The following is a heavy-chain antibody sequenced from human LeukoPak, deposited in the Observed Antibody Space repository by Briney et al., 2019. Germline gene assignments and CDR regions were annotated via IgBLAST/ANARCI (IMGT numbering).Heavy chain of an antibody. Sequence: PSETLPLTCTVSGGSFSRVGYFWSWIRQPAGKGLEWIGRIYTNGDTNYNPSLKSRVTMSVDTSTNQFSLKLSSVTAADTAMYYCARERCDDYVSFDYWGQGTLVSVSS. CDR3: ARERCDDYVSFDY. CDR1: GGSFSRVGYF. V-gene: IGHV4-61*02. CDR2: IYTNGDT. J-gene: IGHJ4*02. D-gene: IGHD4-17*01.